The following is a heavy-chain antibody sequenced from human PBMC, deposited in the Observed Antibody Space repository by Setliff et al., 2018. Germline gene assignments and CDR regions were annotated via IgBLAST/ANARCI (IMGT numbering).Heavy chain of an antibody. D-gene: IGHD5-12*01. CDR1: GGSISSSYYY. CDR2: IYNSGST. CDR3: ARLGYRGDLDY. J-gene: IGHJ4*02. Sequence: PSETLSLTCTVSGGSISSSYYYWAWIRQPPGKGLEWIGSIYNSGSTYYNPSLKSRVSISVDTSKNQFSLKLSSVTAADTAVYYCARLGYRGDLDYWGQGTLVTVSS. V-gene: IGHV4-39*01.